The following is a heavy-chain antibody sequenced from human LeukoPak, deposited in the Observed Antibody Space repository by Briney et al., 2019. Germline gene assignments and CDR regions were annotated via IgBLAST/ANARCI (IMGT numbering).Heavy chain of an antibody. CDR1: GYTFTSYG. CDR2: ISAYNGNT. V-gene: IGHV1-18*01. D-gene: IGHD1-1*01. Sequence: ASVKVSCKASGYTFTSYGISWVRQAPGQGLEWMGWISAYNGNTNYAQKLQGRVTMTTGTSTSTAYMELRSLRSDDAAVYYCARERQLERLEDYWGQGTLVTVSS. CDR3: ARERQLERLEDY. J-gene: IGHJ4*02.